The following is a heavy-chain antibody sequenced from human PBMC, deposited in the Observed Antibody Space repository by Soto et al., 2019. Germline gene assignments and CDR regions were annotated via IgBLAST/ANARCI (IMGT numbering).Heavy chain of an antibody. CDR2: ISFDGNNK. CDR3: VKGDLDTAVVNSPDAFDF. CDR1: GFIFNDYG. Sequence: QVKLVESGGGVVQPGRSLRLSCEASGFIFNDYGMHWVRQAPGKGLDWVAVISFDGNNKYYAHSVKGRFTISRDNSKNPLFLHMDSLRREDTAVYHCVKGDLDTAVVNSPDAFDFWGQGTMVTVSS. D-gene: IGHD5-18*01. V-gene: IGHV3-30*18. J-gene: IGHJ3*01.